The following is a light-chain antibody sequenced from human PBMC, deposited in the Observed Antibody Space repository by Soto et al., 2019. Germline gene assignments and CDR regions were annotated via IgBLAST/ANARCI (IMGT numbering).Light chain of an antibody. Sequence: DIQMTQSPSSLSASVGDRVTITCRASQRISTYLNWYQQKPGKAPKLLIYGASTLQGGVPSRFSGSGSGTDFTLTISSLQPEDFATCYCQQSYTTSITFGQGTRLEIK. J-gene: IGKJ5*01. CDR1: QRISTY. V-gene: IGKV1-39*01. CDR3: QQSYTTSIT. CDR2: GAS.